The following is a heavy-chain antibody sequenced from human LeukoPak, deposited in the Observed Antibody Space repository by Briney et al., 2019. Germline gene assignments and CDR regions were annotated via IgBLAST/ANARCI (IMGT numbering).Heavy chain of an antibody. Sequence: GGSLRLSCAASGFTFSSYAMHWVRQAPGEGLEWVAVISYDGSNKYYADSVKGRFTISRDNSKNTLYLQMNSLRAEDTAVYYCAREDSTKGMDVWGQGTTVTVSS. CDR1: GFTFSSYA. V-gene: IGHV3-30-3*01. CDR2: ISYDGSNK. J-gene: IGHJ6*02. D-gene: IGHD2-2*01. CDR3: AREDSTKGMDV.